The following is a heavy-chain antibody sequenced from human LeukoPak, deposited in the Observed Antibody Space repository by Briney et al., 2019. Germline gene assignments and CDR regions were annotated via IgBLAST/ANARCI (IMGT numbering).Heavy chain of an antibody. J-gene: IGHJ3*02. Sequence: PSDTLSLTCNVSGDSIISYYWTWIRQTPGKELEWIGYIYYSGSTYYNPSLESRVTMSVDTSKSQFSLKLTSVTAADTAVYYCARPYDSSGYSAFHIWGQGTMVTVSS. CDR2: IYYSGST. CDR1: GDSIISYY. D-gene: IGHD3-22*01. V-gene: IGHV4-59*07. CDR3: ARPYDSSGYSAFHI.